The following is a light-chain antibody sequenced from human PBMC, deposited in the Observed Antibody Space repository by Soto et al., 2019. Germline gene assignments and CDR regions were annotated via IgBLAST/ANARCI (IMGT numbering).Light chain of an antibody. V-gene: IGLV2-14*01. CDR1: SGDMGSYNR. CDR2: EVT. CDR3: SSYTNINTRACV. J-gene: IGLJ1*01. Sequence: QSVLTQPASVSGSPGQSITISCTGTSGDMGSYNRVSWYQQHPGKAPKLIIYEVTDRPSGVSNRVSGSKSGNMASLTISGLQAEDEAEYYCSSYTNINTRACVFGTGTKVTVL.